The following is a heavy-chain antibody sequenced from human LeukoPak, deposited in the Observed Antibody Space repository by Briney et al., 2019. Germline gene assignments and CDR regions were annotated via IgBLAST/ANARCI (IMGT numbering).Heavy chain of an antibody. Sequence: GGSLRLSCAASGFTFSSYWMHWVRQAPGKGLVWVSRINSDGSSTSYADSVKGRFTISRDNSKNMVYLQMNSLRVEDTAVYYCAKGLHFHRDYWGQGTLVTVSS. V-gene: IGHV3-74*01. J-gene: IGHJ4*02. CDR1: GFTFSSYW. D-gene: IGHD2/OR15-2a*01. CDR2: INSDGSST. CDR3: AKGLHFHRDY.